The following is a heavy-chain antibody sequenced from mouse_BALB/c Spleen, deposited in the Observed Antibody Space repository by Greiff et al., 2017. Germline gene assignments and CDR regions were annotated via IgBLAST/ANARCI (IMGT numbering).Heavy chain of an antibody. J-gene: IGHJ3*01. CDR2: IWAGGST. CDR1: GFSLTSYG. Sequence: VQLKESGPGLVPPSQSLSITCTVSGFSLTSYGVHWVRQPPGKGLEWLGVIWAGGSTDYNSALMSRLSISKDNSKSQVFLKMNSLQTDDTAMYYCDRDLITAAWFAYWGQGTLVTVSA. CDR3: DRDLITAAWFAY. D-gene: IGHD2-4*01. V-gene: IGHV2-9*02.